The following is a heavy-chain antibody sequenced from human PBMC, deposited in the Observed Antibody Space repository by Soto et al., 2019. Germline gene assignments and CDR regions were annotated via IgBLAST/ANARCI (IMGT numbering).Heavy chain of an antibody. V-gene: IGHV1-69*01. Sequence: QVQLVQSGAEVKKPGSSVKVSCKASGGTFSSYAISWVRQAPGQGLEWMGGIIPIFGTANYAQKFQGRVTITADESTSTAYMELSRLRSEDTAVYYCIKSQHYYDSSASAAFDIWGQGTMVTVSS. CDR3: IKSQHYYDSSASAAFDI. CDR2: IIPIFGTA. D-gene: IGHD3-22*01. CDR1: GGTFSSYA. J-gene: IGHJ3*02.